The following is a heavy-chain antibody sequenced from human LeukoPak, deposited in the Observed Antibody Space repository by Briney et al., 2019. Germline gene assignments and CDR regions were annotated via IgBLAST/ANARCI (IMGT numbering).Heavy chain of an antibody. J-gene: IGHJ6*02. CDR2: ISAYNGNT. V-gene: IGHV1-18*01. D-gene: IGHD6-13*01. CDR3: ARVLIAAAGPPGGMDV. CDR1: GYTFTSYG. Sequence: GASVKVSCKASGYTFTSYGISWVRQAPGQGLEWMGWISAYNGNTNYAQKLQGRVTMTTDTSTSTAYMELRSLRSDNTAVYYCARVLIAAAGPPGGMDVWGQGTTVTVSS.